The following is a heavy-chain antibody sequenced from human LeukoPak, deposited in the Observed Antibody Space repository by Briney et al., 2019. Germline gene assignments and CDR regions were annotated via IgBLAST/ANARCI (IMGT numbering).Heavy chain of an antibody. J-gene: IGHJ3*02. CDR1: GGSISSYY. CDR3: ASPLTVNTVLVYKRDVFDI. V-gene: IGHV4-4*07. Sequence: PSETLSLTCTVSGGSISSYYWSWIRQPAGKGLEWIGRIYTSGSTNYNPSLKSRVTMSVDTSKNQFSLKLSSVTAASTAVDYVASPLTVNTVLVYKRDVFDIWAKGKMFPVSS. CDR2: IYTSGST. D-gene: IGHD5-18*01.